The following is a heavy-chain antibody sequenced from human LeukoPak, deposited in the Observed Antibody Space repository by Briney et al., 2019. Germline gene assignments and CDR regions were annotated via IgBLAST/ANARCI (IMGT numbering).Heavy chain of an antibody. Sequence: ASVKVSCKASGYTFTSYGISWVRQAPGQGLEWMGWIRAYNGNTNYAQKLQGRVTMTTDTSTSTAYMELRSLRSDDTAVYYCARDRCSSTSCYEVSSPFDYWGQGTLVTVSS. V-gene: IGHV1-18*01. D-gene: IGHD2-2*01. J-gene: IGHJ4*02. CDR2: IRAYNGNT. CDR3: ARDRCSSTSCYEVSSPFDY. CDR1: GYTFTSYG.